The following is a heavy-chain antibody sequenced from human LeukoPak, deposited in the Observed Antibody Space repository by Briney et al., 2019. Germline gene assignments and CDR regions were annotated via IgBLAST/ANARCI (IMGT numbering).Heavy chain of an antibody. D-gene: IGHD2-2*01. J-gene: IGHJ3*02. CDR3: ARVSEGYCSSTSCYAFDI. V-gene: IGHV4-30-2*01. CDR2: IYHSGST. CDR1: GGSISSGGYS. Sequence: PSQTLSLTCAVSGGSISSGGYSWSWIRQPPGKGLEWIGYIYHSGSTYYNPSLKSRVTISVDRSKNQFSLKLSSVTAADTAVYYCARVSEGYCSSTSCYAFDIWGQVTMVTVSS.